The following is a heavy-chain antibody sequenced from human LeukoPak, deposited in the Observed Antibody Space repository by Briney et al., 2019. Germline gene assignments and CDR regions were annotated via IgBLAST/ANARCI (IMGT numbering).Heavy chain of an antibody. Sequence: GRSLRLSCAASGFTFSSYGMHWVRQAPGKGLEWVAVIWYDGSNKYYADSVKGRFTISRDNSKNTLYLQMNSLRAEDTAVYYCATVVDTAMENKFDYWGQGTLVTVSS. D-gene: IGHD5-18*01. V-gene: IGHV3-33*01. J-gene: IGHJ4*02. CDR1: GFTFSSYG. CDR2: IWYDGSNK. CDR3: ATVVDTAMENKFDY.